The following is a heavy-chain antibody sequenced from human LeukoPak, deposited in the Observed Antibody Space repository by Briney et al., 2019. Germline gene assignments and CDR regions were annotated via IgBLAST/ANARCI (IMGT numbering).Heavy chain of an antibody. CDR1: VGSISSSAYY. V-gene: IGHV4-39*01. Sequence: PSETLSLTCTVSVGSISSSAYYWGWIRQPPGKGLEWIGSIYYSGSTYYNPSLKSRVTVSVDTSKSQFSLKLSSVTAADTAVYYCARHVRPLDSMVQGLINYWGQGTLVTVSS. CDR3: ARHVRPLDSMVQGLINY. D-gene: IGHD3-10*01. J-gene: IGHJ4*02. CDR2: IYYSGST.